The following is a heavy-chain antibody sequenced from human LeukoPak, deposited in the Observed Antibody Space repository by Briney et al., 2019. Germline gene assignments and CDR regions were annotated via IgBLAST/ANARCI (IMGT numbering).Heavy chain of an antibody. Sequence: SETLSLTCTVSGGSISSYYWSWIRQPPGKGLEWIGYIYYSGSTNYNPSLKSRVTISVDTSKNQFSLKLSSVTAADTAVYYCARVNDFWSGYYCNWFDPWGQGTLVTVSP. D-gene: IGHD3-3*01. CDR3: ARVNDFWSGYYCNWFDP. V-gene: IGHV4-59*01. CDR2: IYYSGST. CDR1: GGSISSYY. J-gene: IGHJ5*02.